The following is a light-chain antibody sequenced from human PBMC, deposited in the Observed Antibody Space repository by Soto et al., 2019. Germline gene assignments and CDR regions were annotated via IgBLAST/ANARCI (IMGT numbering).Light chain of an antibody. CDR2: GAS. V-gene: IGKV3-15*01. CDR1: QNVYNK. Sequence: EIVMTQSPATLSVSPGERVTFSCRASQNVYNKLAWYQHKPGQAPGLLISGASTGATGVPPRFSGSGSGTDFTLTVNSLQSEDIAVYYCQQYHNWPVTFGGGTKVEIK. CDR3: QQYHNWPVT. J-gene: IGKJ4*01.